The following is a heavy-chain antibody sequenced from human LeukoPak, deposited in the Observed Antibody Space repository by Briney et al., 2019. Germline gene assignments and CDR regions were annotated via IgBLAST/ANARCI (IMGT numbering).Heavy chain of an antibody. CDR2: INQDGSAK. V-gene: IGHV3-7*01. CDR1: GFTFSTYW. CDR3: ARQPFDY. Sequence: GGSLRLSCAASGFTFSTYWMSWVRQAPGKGLEWVANINQDGSAKYYVDLVKGRFTISRDNAKNSLYLQMNSLGAEDTAVYYCARQPFDYWGQGTLVTVSS. D-gene: IGHD6-13*01. J-gene: IGHJ4*02.